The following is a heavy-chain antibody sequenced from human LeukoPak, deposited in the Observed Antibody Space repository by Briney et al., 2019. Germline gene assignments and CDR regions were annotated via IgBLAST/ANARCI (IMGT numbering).Heavy chain of an antibody. D-gene: IGHD3-3*01. J-gene: IGHJ4*02. CDR1: GFTFDDYA. CDR3: AKSPPLRFLEWLTYFDY. CDR2: ISWNSGSI. V-gene: IGHV3-9*01. Sequence: GGSLRLSCAASGFTFDDYAMHWIRQAPGKGLEWVSDISWNSGSIGYADSVKGRFTISRDNAKNSLYLQMNSLRAEDTALYYCAKSPPLRFLEWLTYFDYWGRGTLVTVSS.